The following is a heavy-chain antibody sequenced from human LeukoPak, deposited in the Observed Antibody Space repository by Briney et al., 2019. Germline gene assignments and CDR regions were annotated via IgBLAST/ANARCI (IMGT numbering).Heavy chain of an antibody. V-gene: IGHV3-9*01. D-gene: IGHD3-3*01. CDR1: GFTFSSYG. CDR2: ISWSSGII. Sequence: GRSLRLSCAASGFTFSSYGMHWVRQAPGKGLEWVSGISWSSGIIGYADSVKGRFTISRDNAKNSLYLQMESLRAEDTAVYYCAKDTGSPADAITMEDNAFDIWGQGTMVTVSS. J-gene: IGHJ3*02. CDR3: AKDTGSPADAITMEDNAFDI.